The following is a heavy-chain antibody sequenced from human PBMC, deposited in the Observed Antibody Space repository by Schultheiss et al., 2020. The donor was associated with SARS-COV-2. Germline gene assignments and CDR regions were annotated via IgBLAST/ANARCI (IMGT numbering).Heavy chain of an antibody. CDR1: GYSFTSHW. V-gene: IGHV5-51*01. J-gene: IGHJ5*02. CDR2: IYPGDSDT. CDR3: ATGRDWFDP. Sequence: GGSLRLSCKGSGYSFTSHWIAWVRQMPGKGLEWMGIIYPGDSDTRYSPSFQGQVTISADKSISTAYLQWSSLKASDTAMYYCATGRDWFDPWGQGTLVTVSS.